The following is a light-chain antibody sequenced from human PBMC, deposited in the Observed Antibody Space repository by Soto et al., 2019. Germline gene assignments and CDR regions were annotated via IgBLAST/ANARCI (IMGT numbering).Light chain of an antibody. J-gene: IGKJ1*01. CDR2: AIS. CDR3: QQSYSMPPWT. Sequence: DIQMTQSPSSLSASVGDSVTISCRAGQTINTYLNWYQQKPGQAPKVLIFAISTLQPGVPSRFRGSGSGTEFSLTISSLQPEDAPTYYGQQSYSMPPWTFGQGTKVQIK. CDR1: QTINTY. V-gene: IGKV1-39*01.